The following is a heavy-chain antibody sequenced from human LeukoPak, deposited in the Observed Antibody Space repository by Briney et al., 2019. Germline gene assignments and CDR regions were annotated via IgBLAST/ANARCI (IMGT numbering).Heavy chain of an antibody. J-gene: IGHJ3*02. D-gene: IGHD5-24*01. Sequence: SETLSLTCTVSGGSISNYHWSWIRQPPGKRLGWIGYIYYRGSTKYNPSLESRVTISVDMSKNQFSLKLNSVTAADTAVYYCVRVQADGHSDIWGQGTMVTVSS. CDR2: IYYRGST. V-gene: IGHV4-59*01. CDR1: GGSISNYH. CDR3: VRVQADGHSDI.